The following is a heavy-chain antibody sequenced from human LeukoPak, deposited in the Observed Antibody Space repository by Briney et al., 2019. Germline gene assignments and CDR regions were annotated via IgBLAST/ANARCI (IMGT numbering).Heavy chain of an antibody. D-gene: IGHD3-10*01. Sequence: PSETLSLTCTVSGGSISSYYWSWIRQPAGKGLEWIGRIYTSGSTNYNPSLKSRVTISVDTSKNQFSLKLSSVTAADTAVYYCARDQVTMVRGVITPHNWFDPWGQGTLVTVSS. J-gene: IGHJ5*02. CDR1: GGSISSYY. CDR3: ARDQVTMVRGVITPHNWFDP. CDR2: IYTSGST. V-gene: IGHV4-4*07.